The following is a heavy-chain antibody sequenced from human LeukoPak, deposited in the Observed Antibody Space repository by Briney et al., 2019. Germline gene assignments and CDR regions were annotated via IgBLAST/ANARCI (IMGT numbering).Heavy chain of an antibody. CDR1: GCTFSSYS. CDR3: ARDGGSGSSKAARVDS. CDR2: ISSSSTYL. J-gene: IGHJ5*01. V-gene: IGHV3-21*01. D-gene: IGHD6-6*01. Sequence: GGSLRLSCAASGCTFSSYSMHWVRQAPGKGLELVSCISSSSTYLYYADPVKGRFTISRDNAKNSLYLQMNSLRAEDTAVYYCARDGGSGSSKAARVDSWGQGTLVTVSS.